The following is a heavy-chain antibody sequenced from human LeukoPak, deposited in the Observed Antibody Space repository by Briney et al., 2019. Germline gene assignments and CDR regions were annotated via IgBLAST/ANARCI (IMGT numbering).Heavy chain of an antibody. CDR3: AREAYYYDSSGLLGMDV. CDR2: INHSGST. J-gene: IGHJ6*02. Sequence: SETLSLTCAVYGGSFSGYYWSWIRQPPGKGLEWIGEINHSGSTNYNPSLKSRVTISVDTSKNQFSLKLSSVTAADTAVYYCAREAYYYDSSGLLGMDVWGQGTTVTVSS. CDR1: GGSFSGYY. D-gene: IGHD3-22*01. V-gene: IGHV4-34*01.